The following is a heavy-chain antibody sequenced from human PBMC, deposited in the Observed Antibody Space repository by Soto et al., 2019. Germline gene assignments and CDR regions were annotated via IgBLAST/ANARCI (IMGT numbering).Heavy chain of an antibody. D-gene: IGHD3-10*01. Sequence: SETLSLTCAVYGGSFSGYYWSWIRQPPGKGLEWIGEINHSGSTNYNPSLKSRVTISVDTSKNQFSLKLSSVTAADTAVYYCARGRFGVSITMVRGAQRGPYYYYYGMDVWDQGTTVTVSS. V-gene: IGHV4-34*01. CDR2: INHSGST. J-gene: IGHJ6*02. CDR1: GGSFSGYY. CDR3: ARGRFGVSITMVRGAQRGPYYYYYGMDV.